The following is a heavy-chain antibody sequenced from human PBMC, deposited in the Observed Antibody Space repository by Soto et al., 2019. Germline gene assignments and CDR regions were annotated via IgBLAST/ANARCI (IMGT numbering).Heavy chain of an antibody. J-gene: IGHJ6*02. CDR3: ARDHITMVRRVIEYHGMDV. V-gene: IGHV4-59*01. D-gene: IGHD3-10*01. CDR2: IYYTGST. Sequence: SKTQSLTCTVSGDSISSYYWSCIRQPPGKGLEWIGYIYYTGSTHYSPSLKSRVTISVDTSKKQFSLRLKSVTAADTAVYYCARDHITMVRRVIEYHGMDVWG. CDR1: GDSISSYY.